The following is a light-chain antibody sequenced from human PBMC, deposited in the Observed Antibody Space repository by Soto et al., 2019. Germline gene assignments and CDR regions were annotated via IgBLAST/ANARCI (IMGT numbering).Light chain of an antibody. J-gene: IGKJ4*01. Sequence: EIVMTQSPATLSVSPGERATLSCRASQSVSSNLAWYHQKPGQPPRLLIYDASTRATGLPARFSGSGSGTEFTLTISSLQSEDSGVYFCQQYNDWLSFGGGTKVEIK. CDR2: DAS. V-gene: IGKV3-15*01. CDR1: QSVSSN. CDR3: QQYNDWLS.